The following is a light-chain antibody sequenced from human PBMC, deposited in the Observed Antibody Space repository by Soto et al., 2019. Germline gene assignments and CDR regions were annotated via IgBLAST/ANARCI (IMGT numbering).Light chain of an antibody. V-gene: IGLV2-14*01. CDR2: AVS. CDR3: CSYTVSGTYV. CDR1: SSDVGGYNY. Sequence: QSVLTQPASVSGYPGQTITISCTGTSSDVGGYNYVSWYQQHPGKAPKLMIYAVSNRPSGVSNRFSGSKSGNTATLTISGLQAEDEADYYCCSYTVSGTYVFGTGTKVSV. J-gene: IGLJ1*01.